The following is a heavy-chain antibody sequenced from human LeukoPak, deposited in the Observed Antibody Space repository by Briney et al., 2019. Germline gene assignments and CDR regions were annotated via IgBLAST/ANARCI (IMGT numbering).Heavy chain of an antibody. J-gene: IGHJ4*02. D-gene: IGHD3-22*01. V-gene: IGHV4-4*02. Sequence: SGTLSLTCAVSGGSISSSNWWSWVRQPPGKGLEWIGEIYHSGSTKYNPALKSRVTISVDKSKNQFSLKLSSVTAADTAVYYCAREARSGYYDSSGTYVYWGQGTLVTVSS. CDR3: AREARSGYYDSSGTYVY. CDR2: IYHSGST. CDR1: GGSISSSNW.